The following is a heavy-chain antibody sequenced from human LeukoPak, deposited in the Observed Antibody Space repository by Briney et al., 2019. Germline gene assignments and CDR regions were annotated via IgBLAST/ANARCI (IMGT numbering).Heavy chain of an antibody. CDR2: ISGSGGST. D-gene: IGHD5-12*01. V-gene: IGHV3-23*01. J-gene: IGHJ4*02. CDR3: ANGYSGYDQLFDY. Sequence: PGGSLRLSCAASGFTFSSYAMSWVRQAPGKGLEWVSAISGSGGSTYYADSVKGRFTISRDNSKNTLYLQMNSLRAEDTAVYYCANGYSGYDQLFDYWGQGTLVTVSS. CDR1: GFTFSSYA.